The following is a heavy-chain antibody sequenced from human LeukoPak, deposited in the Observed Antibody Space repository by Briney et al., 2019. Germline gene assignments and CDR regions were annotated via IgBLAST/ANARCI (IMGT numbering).Heavy chain of an antibody. D-gene: IGHD6-13*01. CDR1: GFTFSNFA. V-gene: IGHV3-21*01. J-gene: IGHJ4*02. Sequence: GGSLRLSCAASGFTFSNFAMTWVRQAPGKGLEWVSSIVGSSSTYYADSLKGRFTISRDNAKNSLYLQMNSLRAEDTAVYYCARIGAGSCRDYWGQGTLVTVSS. CDR2: IVGSSST. CDR3: ARIGAGSCRDY.